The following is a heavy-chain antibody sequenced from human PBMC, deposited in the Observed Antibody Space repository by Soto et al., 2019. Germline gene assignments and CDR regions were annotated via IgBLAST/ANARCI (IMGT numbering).Heavy chain of an antibody. J-gene: IGHJ4*02. Sequence: EVQLVESGGGLVQPGGSLRLSCAASGFTLSSYWMHWVRQVPGKGLVWVSRISSDGSSTSYADSVKGRFTISRDNAKNTLYLQVNSLRAEDTAVYYCARGTVRDHDFGDYWGQGTLVAVSS. D-gene: IGHD4-17*01. CDR2: ISSDGSST. CDR3: ARGTVRDHDFGDY. CDR1: GFTLSSYW. V-gene: IGHV3-74*01.